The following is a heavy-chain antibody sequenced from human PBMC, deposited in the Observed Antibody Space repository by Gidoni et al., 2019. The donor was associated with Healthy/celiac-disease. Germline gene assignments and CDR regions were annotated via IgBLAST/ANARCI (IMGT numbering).Heavy chain of an antibody. CDR2: INPRGGST. J-gene: IGHJ4*02. D-gene: IGHD3-9*01. CDR1: GYTLTSYY. CDR3: ARIRLTGSYYFDY. Sequence: QVQLVQSGAEVKKPGASVKFSCTAYGYTLTSYYMHWVRQAPGQGLEWMGIINPRGGSTMSAQKFQGRVTMTRDTSTSTVYMELSSLRSEDTAVYYCARIRLTGSYYFDYWGQGTLVTVS. V-gene: IGHV1-46*03.